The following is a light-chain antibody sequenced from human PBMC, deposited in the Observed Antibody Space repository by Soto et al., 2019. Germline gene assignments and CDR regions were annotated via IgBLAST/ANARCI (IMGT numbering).Light chain of an antibody. J-gene: IGKJ4*01. V-gene: IGKV3-11*01. CDR1: QSISSY. CDR2: DAS. Sequence: EIVLTQSPATLSLSPGERATLSCRASQSISSYLAWYQQKPGQAPRLLIYDASNRATGIPARFSGSGSGTDFTLTISSLEPEDFAVYYCQQRGSWPPLTFGGGTKVE. CDR3: QQRGSWPPLT.